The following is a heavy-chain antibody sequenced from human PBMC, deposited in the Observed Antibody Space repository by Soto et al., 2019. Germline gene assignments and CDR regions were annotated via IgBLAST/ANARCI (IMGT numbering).Heavy chain of an antibody. D-gene: IGHD3-3*01. CDR3: ARTSGYYFYDY. V-gene: IGHV1-3*01. Sequence: QVQLVQSGAEVKKPGASVKVSCKASGYTFTSYAMHLVRQAPGQRLEWMGWINAGNGNTKYSQKFQGRVTITRDTSASTAYMERSSLRSEDTAVYYCARTSGYYFYDYWGQGTLVTVSS. J-gene: IGHJ4*02. CDR1: GYTFTSYA. CDR2: INAGNGNT.